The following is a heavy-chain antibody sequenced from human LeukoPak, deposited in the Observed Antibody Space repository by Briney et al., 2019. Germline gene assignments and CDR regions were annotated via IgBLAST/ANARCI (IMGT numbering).Heavy chain of an antibody. Sequence: GGSLRLSCAGSGFTFGTYEMHWVRQAAGGGLEWVSAIAVGGGTSYSGSVKGRFTISRDDAKNSFFLQMDSLRVGDTALYYCVRERRGTSSDGFDVWGQGTMVTVSS. CDR2: IAVGGGT. V-gene: IGHV3-13*01. CDR3: VRERRGTSSDGFDV. D-gene: IGHD3-16*01. CDR1: GFTFGTYE. J-gene: IGHJ3*01.